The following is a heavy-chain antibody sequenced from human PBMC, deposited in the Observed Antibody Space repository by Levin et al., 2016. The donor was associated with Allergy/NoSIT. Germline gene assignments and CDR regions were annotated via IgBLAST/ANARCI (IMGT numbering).Heavy chain of an antibody. CDR3: ARVSSAYCSGGSCYWFDP. V-gene: IGHV4-4*07. Sequence: SETLSLTCTVSGGSISSYYWSWIRQPAGKGLEWIGRIYTSGSTNYNPSLKSRVTMSVDTSKNQFSLKLSSVTAADTAVYYCARVSSAYCSGGSCYWFDPWGQGTLVTVSS. J-gene: IGHJ5*02. D-gene: IGHD2-15*01. CDR2: IYTSGST. CDR1: GGSISSYY.